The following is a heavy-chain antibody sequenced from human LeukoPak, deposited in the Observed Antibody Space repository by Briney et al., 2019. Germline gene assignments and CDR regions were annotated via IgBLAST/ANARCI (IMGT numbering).Heavy chain of an antibody. V-gene: IGHV4-59*08. CDR1: GGSISSYY. J-gene: IGHJ4*02. CDR2: IYYSGST. CDR3: ARHRLQPIAAAGPIDY. Sequence: SETLSLTCTVSGGSISSYYWSWIRQPPGKGLEWVGYIYYSGSTNYNPSLKSRVTISVDTSKNQCSLKLSSVTAADTAVYYCARHRLQPIAAAGPIDYWGQGTLVTVSS. D-gene: IGHD6-13*01.